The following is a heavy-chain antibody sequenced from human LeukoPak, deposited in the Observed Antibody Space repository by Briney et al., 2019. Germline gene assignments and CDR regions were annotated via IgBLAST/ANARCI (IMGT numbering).Heavy chain of an antibody. CDR1: GGSISSGGYY. Sequence: PSQTLSLTCTVSGGSISSGGYYWSWIRQHPGKGLEWIGYIYYSASTYYNPSLKSRVTISVDTSKNQFSLKLSSVTAADTAVYYCARSSPPETFDYWGQGTLVTVSS. CDR2: IYYSAST. J-gene: IGHJ4*02. D-gene: IGHD6-6*01. V-gene: IGHV4-31*03. CDR3: ARSSPPETFDY.